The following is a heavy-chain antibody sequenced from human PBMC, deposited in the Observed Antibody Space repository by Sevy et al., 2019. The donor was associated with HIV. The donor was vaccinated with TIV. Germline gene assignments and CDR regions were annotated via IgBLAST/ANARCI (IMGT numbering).Heavy chain of an antibody. Sequence: GGSLRLSCVASGFTFNESVIHWVRQAPGKGLEWVAGISWDSIRIAYAESIEGRFTISGDNAMNSLYLEMNSLRPEETALYYCAKMNHWGQGTLVTVSS. J-gene: IGHJ4*02. CDR1: GFTFNESV. CDR2: ISWDSIRI. V-gene: IGHV3-9*01. CDR3: AKMNH.